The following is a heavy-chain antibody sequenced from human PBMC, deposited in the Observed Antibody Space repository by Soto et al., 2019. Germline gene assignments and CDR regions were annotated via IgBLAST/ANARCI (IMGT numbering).Heavy chain of an antibody. D-gene: IGHD2-21*02. Sequence: EVQLVESGGGVVQPGGSLRLSCVASGFTFNYYWMHWVRQAPGKGLVWVSRIQSDGSSPDYVDSVKGRFTISRDNAKNTLYLQMNNLRAEDTAVYYCARGGDPDYWGKGTLVTVSS. CDR3: ARGGDPDY. J-gene: IGHJ4*02. CDR2: IQSDGSSP. V-gene: IGHV3-74*01. CDR1: GFTFNYYW.